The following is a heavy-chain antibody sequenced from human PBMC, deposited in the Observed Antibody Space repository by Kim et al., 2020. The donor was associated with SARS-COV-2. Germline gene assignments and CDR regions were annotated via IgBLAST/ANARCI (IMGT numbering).Heavy chain of an antibody. Sequence: KGRFTISRDNAKNSLYLQMNSLRAEDTAVYYCARPSREYYYDSSGYYSAYWGQGTLVTVSS. D-gene: IGHD3-22*01. J-gene: IGHJ4*02. CDR3: ARPSREYYYDSSGYYSAY. V-gene: IGHV3-11*06.